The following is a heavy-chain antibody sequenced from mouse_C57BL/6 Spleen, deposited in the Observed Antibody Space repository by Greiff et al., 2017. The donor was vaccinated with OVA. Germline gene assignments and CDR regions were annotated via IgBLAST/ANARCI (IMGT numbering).Heavy chain of an antibody. CDR2: IYPGSGNT. V-gene: IGHV1-66*01. CDR1: GYSFTSYY. D-gene: IGHD1-1*01. Sequence: VQLQQSGPELVKPGASVKISCKASGYSFTSYYIHWVKQRPGQGLEWIGWIYPGSGNTKYNEKFKGKATLTADTSSSTAYMQLSSLTSEDSAVYYCARSGYYDSSYDYAMDYWGQGTSVTVSS. CDR3: ARSGYYDSSYDYAMDY. J-gene: IGHJ4*01.